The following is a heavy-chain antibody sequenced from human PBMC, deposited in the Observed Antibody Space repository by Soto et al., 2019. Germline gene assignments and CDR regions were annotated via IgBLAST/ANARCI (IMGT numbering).Heavy chain of an antibody. V-gene: IGHV1-46*01. CDR1: GYTFTSYY. CDR3: ARDGGVAVADYYFDY. D-gene: IGHD6-19*01. CDR2: INPSGGST. J-gene: IGHJ4*02. Sequence: ASVKVSCKASGYTFTSYYMHWVRQAPGQGLEWMGIINPSGGSTSYAQKFQGRVTMTRDTSTSTVYMELSSLRSEDTAVYYCARDGGVAVADYYFDYWGQGTLVTVSS.